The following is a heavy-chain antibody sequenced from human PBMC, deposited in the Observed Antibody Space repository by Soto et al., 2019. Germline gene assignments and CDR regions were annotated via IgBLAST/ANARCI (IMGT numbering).Heavy chain of an antibody. J-gene: IGHJ4*02. CDR3: ASQVGSRYSSSWYNPQLYYFDY. CDR1: GGSVSSGSYY. CDR2: IYYSGST. Sequence: NPSETLSLTCTVSGGSVSSGSYYWSWIRQPPGKGLEWLGYIYYSGSTNYNPSLKSRVTISVDTSKNQFSLKLSSVTAADTAVYYCASQVGSRYSSSWYNPQLYYFDYWGQGTLVTVSS. V-gene: IGHV4-61*01. D-gene: IGHD6-13*01.